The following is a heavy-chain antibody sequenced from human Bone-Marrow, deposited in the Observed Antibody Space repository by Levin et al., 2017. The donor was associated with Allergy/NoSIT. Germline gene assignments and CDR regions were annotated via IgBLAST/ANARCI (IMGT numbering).Heavy chain of an antibody. V-gene: IGHV3-21*01. Sequence: GESLKISCAASGFTFSSYSMNWVRQAPGKGLEWVSSISSSSSYIYYADSVKGRFTISRDNAKNSLYLQMNSLRAEDTAVYYCAREWYYYGSGSLHYYGMDVWGQGTTVTVSS. J-gene: IGHJ6*02. D-gene: IGHD3-10*01. CDR3: AREWYYYGSGSLHYYGMDV. CDR2: ISSSSSYI. CDR1: GFTFSSYS.